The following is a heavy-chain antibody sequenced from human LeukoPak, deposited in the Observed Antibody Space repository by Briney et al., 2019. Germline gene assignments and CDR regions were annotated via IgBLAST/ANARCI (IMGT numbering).Heavy chain of an antibody. J-gene: IGHJ6*02. Sequence: PGGSLRLPCAASGFTFSSYAMSWVRQAPGKGLEWVSAIGGSRGSTYYADSVKGRFTISRDNSKNTLYLQMNSLRAEDTAVYYCAKTSGDGYPNYYGMDVWGQGTTLTVSS. V-gene: IGHV3-23*01. CDR3: AKTSGDGYPNYYGMDV. D-gene: IGHD5-24*01. CDR2: IGGSRGST. CDR1: GFTFSSYA.